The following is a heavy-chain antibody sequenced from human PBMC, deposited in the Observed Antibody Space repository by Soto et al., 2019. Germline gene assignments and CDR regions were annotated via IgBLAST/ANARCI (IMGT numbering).Heavy chain of an antibody. V-gene: IGHV2-5*02. CDR3: AHIVVAGLGYYFDY. J-gene: IGHJ4*02. CDR1: GFSLSSTRMA. CDR2: IYWDDDK. Sequence: QITLKDSRPTLVKPTQTLTLTCTFSGFSLSSTRMAVGWIRQPPGKALAWLALIYWDDDKRYSPFLKSRLTITKDTSKNQVVLTMSNMDPVDTARYYCAHIVVAGLGYYFDYWGQGTLVTVSS. D-gene: IGHD6-19*01.